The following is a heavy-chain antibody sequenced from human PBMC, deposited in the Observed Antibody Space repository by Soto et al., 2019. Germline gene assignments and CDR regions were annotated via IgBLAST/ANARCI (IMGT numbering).Heavy chain of an antibody. V-gene: IGHV3-23*01. Sequence: EVQVLESGGGLVQPGGSLRLSCAASGFIFSSYAMSWVRQAPGKGLEWVSAIGGSGGSPYYADSVKGRFTISRDNTKNTLYLQMNSLRAEDTAVYYCAKEPRAVAGTGVDSGGQGTLVTVSS. CDR3: AKEPRAVAGTGVDS. D-gene: IGHD6-19*01. J-gene: IGHJ4*02. CDR2: IGGSGGSP. CDR1: GFIFSSYA.